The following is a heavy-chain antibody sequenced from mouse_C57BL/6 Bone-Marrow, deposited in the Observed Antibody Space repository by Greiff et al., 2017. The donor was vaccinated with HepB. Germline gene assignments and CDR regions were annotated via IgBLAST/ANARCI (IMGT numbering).Heavy chain of an antibody. Sequence: VQLQQSGPELVKPGASVKISCKASGYSFTDYNLNWVKQSTGTSLEWIGVINPNYGTTRYNQKFKGKATLTVDQSSSTAYMQLNSLTSEDSAVYYGEWSTVVADYYAMDDWGQGTSVTVAS. CDR1: GYSFTDYN. V-gene: IGHV1-39*01. CDR3: EWSTVVADYYAMDD. J-gene: IGHJ4*01. D-gene: IGHD1-1*01. CDR2: INPNYGTT.